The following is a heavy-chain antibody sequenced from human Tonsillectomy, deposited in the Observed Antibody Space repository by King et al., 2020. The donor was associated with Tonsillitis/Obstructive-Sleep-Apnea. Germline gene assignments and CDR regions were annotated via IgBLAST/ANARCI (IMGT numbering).Heavy chain of an antibody. V-gene: IGHV3-11*05. Sequence: VQLVESGGGLVKPGGSLRLSCASSGFTFSDYYMSWIRQAPGKGLEWVSYISSSSSYTNYADSVKGRFTISRDKSKNSLYLQMNSLRAEDTAVYYCARPTYGLMGAFDIWGQGTMVTVSS. CDR2: ISSSSSYT. CDR1: GFTFSDYY. D-gene: IGHD3-16*01. J-gene: IGHJ3*02. CDR3: ARPTYGLMGAFDI.